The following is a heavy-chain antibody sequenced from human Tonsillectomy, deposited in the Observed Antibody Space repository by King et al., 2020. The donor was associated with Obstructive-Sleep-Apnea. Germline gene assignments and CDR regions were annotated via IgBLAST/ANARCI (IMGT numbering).Heavy chain of an antibody. J-gene: IGHJ6*02. CDR3: AGAYCGGDCYSLPSPDYYYYGMDV. D-gene: IGHD2-21*02. CDR2: ISAYNGNT. V-gene: IGHV1-18*04. CDR1: GYTFTSYG. Sequence: QLVQSGAEVKKPGASVKVSCKASGYTFTSYGISWVRQAPGQGLDWMGWISAYNGNTNYAQKLQGRVTMTTDTSTSTVYMERRSLRSDDTAVYYCAGAYCGGDCYSLPSPDYYYYGMDVWGQGTTVTVSS.